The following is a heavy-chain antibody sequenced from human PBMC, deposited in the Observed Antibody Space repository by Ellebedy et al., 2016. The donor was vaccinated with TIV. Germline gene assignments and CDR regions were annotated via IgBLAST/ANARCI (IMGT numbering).Heavy chain of an antibody. V-gene: IGHV3-33*08. CDR1: GFTFSSYS. D-gene: IGHD1-1*01. Sequence: GESLKISXAASGFTFSSYSMHWVRQAPGKGLEWVALIWYHGSNKYYADSVKGRFTISRDNSKNTLYLQMNSLRAEDTAVYYCARSRDQVNWNDVRHYYGMDVWGQGTTVTVSS. J-gene: IGHJ6*02. CDR3: ARSRDQVNWNDVRHYYGMDV. CDR2: IWYHGSNK.